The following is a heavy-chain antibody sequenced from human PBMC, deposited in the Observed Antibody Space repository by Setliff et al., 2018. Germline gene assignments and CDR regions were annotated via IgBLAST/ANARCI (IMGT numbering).Heavy chain of an antibody. D-gene: IGHD3-10*01. CDR1: GGSVNSGYDN. CDR2: INRRGST. V-gene: IGHV4-61*09. CDR3: ARPSLGIGGGSRFDN. Sequence: SETLSLTCTVSGGSVNSGYDNWNWLRQPAGKGLEWIGHINRRGSTNFSPSLKSRVTISVDTSKNQFSLKLSSVTAADTAVYYCARPSLGIGGGSRFDNWGQGTRVTVSS. J-gene: IGHJ4*02.